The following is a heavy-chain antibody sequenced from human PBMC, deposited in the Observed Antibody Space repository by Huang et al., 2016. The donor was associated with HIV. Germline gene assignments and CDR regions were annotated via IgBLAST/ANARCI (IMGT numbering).Heavy chain of an antibody. J-gene: IGHJ4*02. V-gene: IGHV3-30*04. CDR1: GFTFSSYA. Sequence: QVQLVESGGGVVQPGRSLRLSCAASGFTFSSYAMHWVRQAPGKGLEWVAVISYDGRNKYYADSVNGRFTSSRDNSKNTLYLQMNSLRAEDTAVYYCARGSRSNGVSSFDYWGQGTLVTVSS. CDR2: ISYDGRNK. CDR3: ARGSRSNGVSSFDY. D-gene: IGHD2-8*01.